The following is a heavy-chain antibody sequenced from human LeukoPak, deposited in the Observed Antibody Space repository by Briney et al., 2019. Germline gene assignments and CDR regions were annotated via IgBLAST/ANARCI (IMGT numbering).Heavy chain of an antibody. V-gene: IGHV1-2*02. CDR3: ARDPPHQRFDY. J-gene: IGHJ4*02. CDR1: GYTFLDYW. Sequence: ASVKVSCKASGYTFLDYWLHWVRQAPGQGLEWMGRIDLKTGDITSAQKFRVRFTMTRDPSISTTYMDLSGLGTGDTAVYYCARDPPHQRFDYWGQGTLVTVSS. CDR2: IDLKTGDI.